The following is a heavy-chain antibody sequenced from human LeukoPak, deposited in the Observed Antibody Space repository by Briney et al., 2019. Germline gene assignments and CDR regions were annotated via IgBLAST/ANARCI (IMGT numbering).Heavy chain of an antibody. CDR1: GXTFSSYT. V-gene: IGHV3-21*01. CDR2: ISTSSSYI. D-gene: IGHD4-17*01. J-gene: IGHJ4*02. CDR3: ARDRYGDYAFDY. Sequence: GGSLRLSCTASGXTFSSYTVNWVRRAPGKGLEWVSSISTSSSYIYYADSVKGRFTISRDNAKNSLYLQMNSLRAEDTAVYYCARDRYGDYAFDYWGQGTLVTVSS.